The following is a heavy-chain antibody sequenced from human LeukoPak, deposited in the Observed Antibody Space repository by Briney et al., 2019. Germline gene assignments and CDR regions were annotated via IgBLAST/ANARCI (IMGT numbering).Heavy chain of an antibody. D-gene: IGHD6-13*01. CDR1: GGSISTYY. Sequence: PSETLSLTCTVSGGSISTYYWGWVRQPPGKGLEWIGSIYYSGSTYYNPSLKSRVTISVDTSKNQFSLKLSSVTAADTAVYYCARVHSSSWFFDYWGQGTLVTVSS. CDR3: ARVHSSSWFFDY. V-gene: IGHV4-39*01. J-gene: IGHJ4*02. CDR2: IYYSGST.